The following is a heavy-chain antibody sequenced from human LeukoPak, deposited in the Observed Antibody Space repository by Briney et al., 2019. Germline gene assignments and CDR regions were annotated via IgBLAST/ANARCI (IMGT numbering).Heavy chain of an antibody. Sequence: PSEPLSLTCTVSGGSISSYYWSWIRQPPGKGLEWIGEINHSGSTNYNPSLKSRVTISVDTSKNQFSLKLSSVTAADTAVYYCARGGSAYHEYYFDSWGQGTLVTVSS. D-gene: IGHD3-22*01. V-gene: IGHV4-59*12. CDR3: ARGGSAYHEYYFDS. CDR2: INHSGST. J-gene: IGHJ4*02. CDR1: GGSISSYY.